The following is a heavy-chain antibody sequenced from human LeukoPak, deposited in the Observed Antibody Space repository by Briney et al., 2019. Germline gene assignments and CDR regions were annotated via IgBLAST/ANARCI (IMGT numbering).Heavy chain of an antibody. CDR3: ARDRVAAAGYYYYGMDV. Sequence: SGTLSLTCAVSGGSISSSNWWSWARQPPGKGLEWIGEIYHSGSTNYNPSLKSRVTISVDKSKNQFSLKLSSVTAADTAVYYCARDRVAAAGYYYYGMDVWGQGTTVTVSS. CDR1: GGSISSSNW. D-gene: IGHD6-13*01. V-gene: IGHV4-4*02. J-gene: IGHJ6*02. CDR2: IYHSGST.